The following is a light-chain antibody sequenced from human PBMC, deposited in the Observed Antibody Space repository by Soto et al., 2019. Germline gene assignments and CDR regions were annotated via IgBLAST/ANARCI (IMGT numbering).Light chain of an antibody. CDR3: AAWDDSLIGYV. J-gene: IGLJ1*01. CDR1: SSDVGGYNY. Sequence: QSALTQPASVSGSPGQSITISCTGTSSDVGGYNYVSWYQQHPGKAPKLMIYDVSKRPSGVPDRFSGSKSGNTASLTISGLQAEDEADYYCAAWDDSLIGYVFGTGTKVTVL. CDR2: DVS. V-gene: IGLV2-14*01.